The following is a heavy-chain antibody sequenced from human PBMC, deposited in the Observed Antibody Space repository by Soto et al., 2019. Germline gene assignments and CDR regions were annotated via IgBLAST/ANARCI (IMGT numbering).Heavy chain of an antibody. V-gene: IGHV4-59*11. CDR2: TYYSGST. CDR3: ARVRGTAGKRYFDY. Sequence: SETLSLTCTVSGGSMIAHYWNWVRQPPGKGLQWIGYTYYSGSTTYNPSLKSRVTISVDSSKNQFSLKLDSVTPADTAVYYCARVRGTAGKRYFDYWGPGTLVTVSS. D-gene: IGHD6-13*01. J-gene: IGHJ4*02. CDR1: GGSMIAHY.